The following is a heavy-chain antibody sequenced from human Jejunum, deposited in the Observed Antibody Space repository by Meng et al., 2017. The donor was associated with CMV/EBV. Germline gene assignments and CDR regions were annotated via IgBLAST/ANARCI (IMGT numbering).Heavy chain of an antibody. CDR1: SISSYY. CDR3: ARVPAELGSSSSWYYFDY. D-gene: IGHD6-13*01. Sequence: SISSYYWTWIRQPPGEGLEWIGYVYYSGRTNSNPSLKSRVTISVDTSKNQFSLKLSSVTAADTAVYYCARVPAELGSSSSWYYFDYWGQGTLVTVSS. CDR2: VYYSGRT. V-gene: IGHV4-59*01. J-gene: IGHJ4*02.